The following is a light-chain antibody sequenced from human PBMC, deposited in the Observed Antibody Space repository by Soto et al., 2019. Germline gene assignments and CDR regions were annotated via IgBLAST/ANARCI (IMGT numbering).Light chain of an antibody. Sequence: EIVMTQSPAAPSVSPGERVTLSCRASRSVSRKLAWYPQKPGQAPRLLIYGTPNRATGIPASVSGSGSGTEFTLTISSLQSEAFGIYYCQQDGHCPPYTFGYRTTLAT. CDR1: RSVSRK. V-gene: IGKV3-15*01. CDR3: QQDGHCPPYT. CDR2: GTP. J-gene: IGKJ2*01.